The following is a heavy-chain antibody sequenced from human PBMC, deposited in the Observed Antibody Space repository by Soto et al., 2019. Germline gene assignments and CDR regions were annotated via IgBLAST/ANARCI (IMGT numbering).Heavy chain of an antibody. J-gene: IGHJ4*02. CDR3: ARGGRDPVDY. Sequence: DLEWIGYIYYSGSTYYNPSLKSRVTISVDTSKNQFSLKLSSVTAADTAVYYCARGGRDPVDYWGQGTLVTVSS. V-gene: IGHV4-31*02. CDR2: IYYSGST.